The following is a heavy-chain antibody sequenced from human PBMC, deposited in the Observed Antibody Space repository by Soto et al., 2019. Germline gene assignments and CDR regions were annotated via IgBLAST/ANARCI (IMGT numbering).Heavy chain of an antibody. J-gene: IGHJ4*02. D-gene: IGHD6-19*01. CDR3: ARTWLDSSYFDY. Sequence: EVQLVESGGGLVQPGGSLRLSCAASGFTFTSYAMHWVRQAPGKGLEYVSAISSNGGSTYYANSVKGRFTISRDNSKNTLYLHMGSLRAEDMALYYCARTWLDSSYFDYWGQGTLVTVSS. CDR2: ISSNGGST. CDR1: GFTFTSYA. V-gene: IGHV3-64*01.